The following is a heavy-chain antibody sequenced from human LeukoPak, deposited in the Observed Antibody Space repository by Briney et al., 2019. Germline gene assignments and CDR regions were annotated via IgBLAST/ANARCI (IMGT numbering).Heavy chain of an antibody. V-gene: IGHV4-31*03. CDR2: IYYSGNT. J-gene: IGHJ4*02. D-gene: IGHD6-13*01. CDR3: ARGRPAGTDY. Sequence: SETLSLTCTVSGGPMSRGGYYWSWIRQLPGKGLEWIGYIYYSGNTYYNPSLKSRVTISVDTSKNQFSLKLSSVTAADTAVYYCARGRPAGTDYWGQGTLVTVSS. CDR1: GGPMSRGGYY.